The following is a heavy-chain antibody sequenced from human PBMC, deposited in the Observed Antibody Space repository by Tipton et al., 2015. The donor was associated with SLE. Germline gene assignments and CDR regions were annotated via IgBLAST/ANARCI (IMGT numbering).Heavy chain of an antibody. Sequence: SLRLSCAASGFDVSSNYMTWVRQAPGKGLEWVSVIYSGDKIYYADSVKGRFTISRDNAKNSLYLQMNSLRAEDSAVYYCARGYCSDGVCYGFGFFDYWGQGNLVTVSS. CDR2: IYSGDKI. CDR1: GFDVSSNY. V-gene: IGHV3-53*01. D-gene: IGHD2-8*01. J-gene: IGHJ4*02. CDR3: ARGYCSDGVCYGFGFFDY.